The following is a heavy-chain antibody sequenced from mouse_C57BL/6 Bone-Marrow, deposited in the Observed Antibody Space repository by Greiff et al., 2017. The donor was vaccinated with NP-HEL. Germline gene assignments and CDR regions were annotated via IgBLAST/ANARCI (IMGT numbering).Heavy chain of an antibody. Sequence: QVQLQQPGAELVMPGASVKLSCKASGYTFTSYWMHWVKQRPGQGLEWIGEIDPSDSYTNYNQKFKGKSTLTVDKSSSTAYMQLSSLTSEDSAVYYCQALYYYGSSFSYWYFDVWGTGTTVTVSS. CDR3: QALYYYGSSFSYWYFDV. CDR1: GYTFTSYW. V-gene: IGHV1-69*01. J-gene: IGHJ1*03. CDR2: IDPSDSYT. D-gene: IGHD1-1*01.